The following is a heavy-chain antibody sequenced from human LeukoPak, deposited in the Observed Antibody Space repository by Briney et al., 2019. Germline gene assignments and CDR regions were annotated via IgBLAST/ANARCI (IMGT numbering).Heavy chain of an antibody. Sequence: PSETLSLTCTVSGGSISSGGYYWSWIRQHPGKGLEWIGYIYYSGSTYYNPSLKSRVTISVDTSKNQFSLKLSSVTAADTAVYYCARDDGGNPGFGYWGQGTLVTVSS. CDR1: GGSISSGGYY. J-gene: IGHJ4*02. CDR2: IYYSGST. CDR3: ARDDGGNPGFGY. V-gene: IGHV4-31*03. D-gene: IGHD4-23*01.